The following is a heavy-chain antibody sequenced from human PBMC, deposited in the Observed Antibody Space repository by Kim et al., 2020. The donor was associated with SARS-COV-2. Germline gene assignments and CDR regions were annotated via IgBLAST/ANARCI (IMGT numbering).Heavy chain of an antibody. J-gene: IGHJ1*01. D-gene: IGHD6-13*01. V-gene: IGHV4-34*01. CDR1: GGSFSGYY. CDR3: ASRGSSQGYFQH. CDR2: INHSGST. Sequence: SETLSLTCAVYGGSFSGYYWSWIRQPPGKGLEWIGEINHSGSTNYNPSLKSRVTISVDTSKNQFSLKLSSVTAADTAVYYCASRGSSQGYFQHWGQGTLVTVSS.